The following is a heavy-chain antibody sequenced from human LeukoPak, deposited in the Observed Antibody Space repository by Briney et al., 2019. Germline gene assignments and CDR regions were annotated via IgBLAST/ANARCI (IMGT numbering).Heavy chain of an antibody. J-gene: IGHJ1*01. CDR3: AITIRGLEYFQH. V-gene: IGHV3-30*02. Sequence: GGSLRLSCAASGFTFSSYGMHWVRQAPGKGLEWVAFIRFDGSNKYYADSVKGRFTISRENSKNTLFLQMNSLRAEDTAVYYCAITIRGLEYFQHWGQGTLVTVSS. D-gene: IGHD4-11*01. CDR2: IRFDGSNK. CDR1: GFTFSSYG.